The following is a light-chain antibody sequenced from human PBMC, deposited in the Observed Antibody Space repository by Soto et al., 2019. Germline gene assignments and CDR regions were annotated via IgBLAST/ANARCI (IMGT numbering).Light chain of an antibody. V-gene: IGKV3-20*01. J-gene: IGKJ1*01. Sequence: EIVLTQSPGTLSLSPGERATLSCRASQTVGTYLAWYQQKPGQAPRLLIYAASSRATGIPDRFSGGGSGTDFTLTISRLEPEDFAVYYCQQCGSSPWTFGQGTKVDIK. CDR3: QQCGSSPWT. CDR1: QTVGTY. CDR2: AAS.